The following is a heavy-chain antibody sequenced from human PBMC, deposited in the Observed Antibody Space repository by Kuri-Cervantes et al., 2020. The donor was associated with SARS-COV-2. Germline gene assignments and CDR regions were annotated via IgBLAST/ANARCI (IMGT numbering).Heavy chain of an antibody. CDR1: GFTVSSNY. Sequence: GGSLRLSCAASGFTVSSNYMSWVRQAPGKGLEWVSYISSSGSTIYYADSVKGRFTISRDNAKNSLYLQMNSLRAEDTAVYYCAPPVGGNSVPSTWGQGTLVTVSS. CDR2: ISSSGSTI. J-gene: IGHJ5*02. V-gene: IGHV3-11*04. CDR3: APPVGGNSVPST. D-gene: IGHD4-23*01.